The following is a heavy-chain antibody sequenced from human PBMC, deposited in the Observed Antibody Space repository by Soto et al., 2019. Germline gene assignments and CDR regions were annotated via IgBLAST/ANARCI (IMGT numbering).Heavy chain of an antibody. J-gene: IGHJ4*02. CDR3: ASSSGGPVRLDY. Sequence: QLQLQESGSGLVKPSQTLSLTCAVSGGSISSGGYSWSWIRQPPGRGLEWIGYIYHSGSTYYNPSYKGRVTISVDRYKNQFALKLSSVTDADTAVYYWASSSGGPVRLDYWGQGTLVTVSS. CDR2: IYHSGST. D-gene: IGHD1-26*01. V-gene: IGHV4-30-2*01. CDR1: GGSISSGGYS.